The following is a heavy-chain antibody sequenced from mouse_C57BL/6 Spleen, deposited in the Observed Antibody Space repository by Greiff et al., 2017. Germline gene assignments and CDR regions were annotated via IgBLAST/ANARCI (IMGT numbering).Heavy chain of an antibody. CDR3: ARSDYYGSSYDAMDY. CDR2: LNPGSGGT. D-gene: IGHD1-1*01. J-gene: IGHJ4*01. V-gene: IGHV1-54*01. Sequence: VQLQESGAELVRPGTSVQVSCTASGYAFTHYFIEWVKQRPGQGLEWIGVLNPGSGGTNYNEKFKGKATLTADKSSSTAYMQHSSLTSEDSAVYFCARSDYYGSSYDAMDYWGQGTSVTVSS. CDR1: GYAFTHYF.